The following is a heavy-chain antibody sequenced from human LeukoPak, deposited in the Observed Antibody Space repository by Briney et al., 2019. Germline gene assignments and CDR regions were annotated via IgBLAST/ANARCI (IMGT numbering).Heavy chain of an antibody. CDR2: IFYSGST. CDR3: ARWEGGSYYDFDY. Sequence: SETLSLTCTVAGGSVTSYYWSWIRQPPGKGLEWIGYIFYSGSTNYNSSLKSRVTISVDTSKNQFSLKLSSVTAADTAVYYCARWEGGSYYDFDYWGQGTLVTVSS. V-gene: IGHV4-59*02. CDR1: GGSVTSYY. J-gene: IGHJ4*02. D-gene: IGHD1-26*01.